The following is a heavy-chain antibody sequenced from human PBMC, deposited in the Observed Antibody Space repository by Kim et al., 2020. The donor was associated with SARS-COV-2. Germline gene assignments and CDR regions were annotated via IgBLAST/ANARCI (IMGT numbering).Heavy chain of an antibody. J-gene: IGHJ6*03. CDR3: TRGLTLFGSGSYYSYYYYMDV. CDR2: IRSKAYGGTT. Sequence: GGSLRLSCTASGFTFGDYAMSWVRQAPGKGLEWVGFIRSKAYGGTTEYAASVKGRFTISRDDSKRIAYLQMNSLKTEDTAVYYCTRGLTLFGSGSYYSYYYYMDVWGKGTTVTVSS. D-gene: IGHD3-10*01. V-gene: IGHV3-49*04. CDR1: GFTFGDYA.